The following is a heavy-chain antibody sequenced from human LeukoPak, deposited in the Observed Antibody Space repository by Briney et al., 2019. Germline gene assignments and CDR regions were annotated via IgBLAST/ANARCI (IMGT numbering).Heavy chain of an antibody. J-gene: IGHJ4*02. V-gene: IGHV3-53*01. D-gene: IGHD1-1*01. Sequence: PGGSLRLSCAASGFTVSSKYMSWVRQAPGKGLEWVSVIFSGGSTYYADSVKGRFTISRDNSKNTLYLQMNSLRAEDTAVYYCARGEGSITTVYWGQGTLVTVSS. CDR3: ARGEGSITTVY. CDR2: IFSGGST. CDR1: GFTVSSKY.